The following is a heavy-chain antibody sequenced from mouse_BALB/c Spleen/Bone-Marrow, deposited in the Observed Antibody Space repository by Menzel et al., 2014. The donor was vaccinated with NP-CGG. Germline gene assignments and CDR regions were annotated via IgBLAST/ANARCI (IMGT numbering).Heavy chain of an antibody. V-gene: IGHV1S137*01. Sequence: QVQLQQSGAELVRPGVSVKISCKASGYTFTSYDMHWVKQSPAQGLEWIGIIYPCNGDTNYNQKFKGKATLTVDTSSSTAYMKLTSLTSEDSAVYYCARGGKGRTWIDYWGQGTLVTVSA. CDR2: IYPCNGDT. CDR3: ARGGKGRTWIDY. CDR1: GYTFTSYD. J-gene: IGHJ3*01.